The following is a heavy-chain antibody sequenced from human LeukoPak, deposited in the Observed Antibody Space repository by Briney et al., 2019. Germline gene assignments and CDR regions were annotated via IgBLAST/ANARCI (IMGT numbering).Heavy chain of an antibody. CDR3: ANGEMATITAAFDI. V-gene: IGHV3-9*01. CDR1: GFTFDVYA. J-gene: IGHJ3*02. Sequence: GRSLRLSCAASGFTFDVYARHWVRQAPGKGVEWVSGISWNSGGIGYAASVKGRFTISRDNAKNSLYLQMNSLGAEDTALYYCANGEMATITAAFDIWGQGTMVTVSS. CDR2: ISWNSGGI. D-gene: IGHD5-24*01.